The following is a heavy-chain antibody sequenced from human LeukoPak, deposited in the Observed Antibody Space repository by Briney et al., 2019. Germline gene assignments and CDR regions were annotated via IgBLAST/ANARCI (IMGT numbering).Heavy chain of an antibody. CDR3: AKGAAHLSANGWFGELSLGYYYYYMDV. CDR2: IRYDGSNK. J-gene: IGHJ6*03. Sequence: GGSLRLSCAASGFTFSSYGMHWVRQAPGKGLEWVAFIRYDGSNKYYADSVKGRFTISRDNSKNTLYLQMNSLRAEDTAVYYCAKGAAHLSANGWFGELSLGYYYYYMDVWGKGTTVTVSS. V-gene: IGHV3-30*02. CDR1: GFTFSSYG. D-gene: IGHD3-10*01.